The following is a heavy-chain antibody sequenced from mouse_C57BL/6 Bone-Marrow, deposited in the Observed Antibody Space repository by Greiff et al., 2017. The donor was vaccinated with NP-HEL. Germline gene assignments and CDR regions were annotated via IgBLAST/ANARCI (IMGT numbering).Heavy chain of an antibody. J-gene: IGHJ2*01. CDR1: GFTFSSYA. D-gene: IGHD3-2*02. CDR3: ARVQLRLYFDY. CDR2: ISDGGSYT. Sequence: EVKLVESGGGLVKPGGSLKLSCAASGFTFSSYAMSWVRQTPEKRLEWVATISDGGSYTYYPDTVKGRFTISRDNAKNNLYLQMSHLKSEDTAMYYCARVQLRLYFDYWGQGTTLTVSS. V-gene: IGHV5-4*03.